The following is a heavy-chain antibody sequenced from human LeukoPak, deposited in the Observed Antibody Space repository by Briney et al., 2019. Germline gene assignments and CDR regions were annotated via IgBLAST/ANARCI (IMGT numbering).Heavy chain of an antibody. Sequence: GGSLRLSCAASGFTFSSYSMNWVRQAPGKGLEWVSSISSSSSYIYYADSVKGRFTISRDNAKNSLYLQMNSLRAEDTAVYYCANLLRVVARLGLWYFDYWGQGTLVTASS. J-gene: IGHJ4*02. V-gene: IGHV3-21*04. CDR1: GFTFSSYS. D-gene: IGHD6-6*01. CDR3: ANLLRVVARLGLWYFDY. CDR2: ISSSSSYI.